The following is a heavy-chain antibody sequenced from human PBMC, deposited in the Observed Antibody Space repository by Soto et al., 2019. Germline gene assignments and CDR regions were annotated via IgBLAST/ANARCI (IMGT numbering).Heavy chain of an antibody. CDR1: GFTFSDYG. CDR3: AKDGGGKRATAIPGD. J-gene: IGHJ4*02. V-gene: IGHV3-30*18. CDR2: ISYDGGNE. D-gene: IGHD5-18*01. Sequence: QVQLVESGGGVVQPGRSLRLSCAASGFTFSDYGMHWVRQAPGKGLEWGAVISYDGGNEYYADSVKGRFTISRDNSKNTLYLQMNSLRADDTALYYCAKDGGGKRATAIPGDWGQGTLVTVSS.